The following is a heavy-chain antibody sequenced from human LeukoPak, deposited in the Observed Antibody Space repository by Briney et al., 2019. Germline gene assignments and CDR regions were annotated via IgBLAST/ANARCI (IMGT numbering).Heavy chain of an antibody. D-gene: IGHD1-7*01. CDR2: VRKKSNSYTT. CDR3: AKTNDF. Sequence: GGSLRLSCAASGFTFSDHYMDWVRLAPGKGLEWIGRVRKKSNSYTTEYAASVKGRFTVSRDDSKNSLYLQMNSLKSEDTAVYYCAKTNDFRGQGTLVTVSS. CDR1: GFTFSDHY. V-gene: IGHV3-72*01. J-gene: IGHJ4*02.